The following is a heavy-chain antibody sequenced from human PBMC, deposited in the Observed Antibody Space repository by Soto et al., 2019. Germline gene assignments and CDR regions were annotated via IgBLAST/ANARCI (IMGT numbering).Heavy chain of an antibody. CDR1: GYTFTGYY. Sequence: ASVKVSCKASGYTFTGYYMHWVRQAPGQGLEWMGWINPNSGGTNYAQKFQGWVTMTRDTSISTAYMELSRLRSDDTAVYSCARTGAAAGLGGYFDYWGQGTLVTVSS. V-gene: IGHV1-2*04. J-gene: IGHJ4*02. CDR2: INPNSGGT. D-gene: IGHD3-16*01. CDR3: ARTGAAAGLGGYFDY.